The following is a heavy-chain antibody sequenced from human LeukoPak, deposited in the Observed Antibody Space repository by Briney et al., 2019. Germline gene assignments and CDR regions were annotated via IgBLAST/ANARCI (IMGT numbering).Heavy chain of an antibody. D-gene: IGHD3-10*01. CDR1: GYTFTSYD. V-gene: IGHV1-2*06. Sequence: ASVKVSCKASGYTFTSYDINWVRQATGQGLEWMGRINPNSGGTNYAQKFQGRVTMTRDTSISTAYMELSRLRSDDTAVYYCARGRDKHVFWGQGTLVTVSS. CDR2: INPNSGGT. J-gene: IGHJ4*02. CDR3: ARGRDKHVF.